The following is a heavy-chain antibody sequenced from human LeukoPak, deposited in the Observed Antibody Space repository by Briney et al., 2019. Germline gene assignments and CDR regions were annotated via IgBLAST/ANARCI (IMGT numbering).Heavy chain of an antibody. V-gene: IGHV3-21*01. CDR3: VRDQYYYDSSGYFDY. CDR2: ISSSSSYI. J-gene: IGHJ4*02. CDR1: GFTFSSYS. Sequence: PGGSLRLSCAASGFTFSSYSMNWVRQAPGKGLEWVSSISSSSSYIYYADSVKGRFTISRDNAKNSLYLQMNSLRAEDTAVYYCVRDQYYYDSSGYFDYWGQGTLVTVSS. D-gene: IGHD3-22*01.